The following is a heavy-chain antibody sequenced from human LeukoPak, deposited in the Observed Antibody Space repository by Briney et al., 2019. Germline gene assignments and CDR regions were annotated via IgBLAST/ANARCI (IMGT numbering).Heavy chain of an antibody. J-gene: IGHJ4*02. Sequence: GASVKVSCKASGYTFRSYAMHWVRQAPGQRLEWMGWINAGNGNTKYSQKFQGRVTITRDTSASTAYMELSSLRSEDTAVYYCARDRSGYLRGSLDYWGQGTLVTVSS. CDR3: ARDRSGYLRGSLDY. CDR2: INAGNGNT. D-gene: IGHD5-12*01. CDR1: GYTFRSYA. V-gene: IGHV1-3*01.